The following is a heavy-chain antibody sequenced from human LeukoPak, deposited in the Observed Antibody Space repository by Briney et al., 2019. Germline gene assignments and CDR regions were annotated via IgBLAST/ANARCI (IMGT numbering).Heavy chain of an antibody. CDR1: GYTFTGYY. D-gene: IGHD2-2*01. CDR3: ARDPSIVVVPAAIDY. V-gene: IGHV1-2*02. J-gene: IGHJ4*02. Sequence: GASVKVSCKASGYTFTGYYMXXXXXXXXXXXXXXGXINPNSGGTNYAQKFXGRVXMTRDTSXSTAYMELSRLRSDDTAVYYCARDPSIVVVPAAIDYWGQGTLVTVSS. CDR2: INPNSGGT.